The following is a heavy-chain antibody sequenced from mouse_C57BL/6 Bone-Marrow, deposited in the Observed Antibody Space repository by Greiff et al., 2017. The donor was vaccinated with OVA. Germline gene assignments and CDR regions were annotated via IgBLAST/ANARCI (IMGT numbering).Heavy chain of an antibody. V-gene: IGHV1-42*01. J-gene: IGHJ4*01. D-gene: IGHD1-1*01. CDR1: GYSFTGYY. CDR3: AKDYYGDYYAMDY. CDR2: INPSTGGT. Sequence: EVQLVESGPELVKPGASVKISCKASGYSFTGYYMNWVKQSPEKSLEWIGEINPSTGGTTYNQKFKAKATLTVDKSSSTAYMQLKSLTSEDSAVYYCAKDYYGDYYAMDYWGQGTSVTVSS.